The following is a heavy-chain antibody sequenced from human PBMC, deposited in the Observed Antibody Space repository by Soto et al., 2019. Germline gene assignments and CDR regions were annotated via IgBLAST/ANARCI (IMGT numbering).Heavy chain of an antibody. J-gene: IGHJ5*01. V-gene: IGHV4-30-4*01. Sequence: QVQLQESGPGLVKPSQTLSLTCTVSGGSISSGDYYWSWIRQPPGKGLEWIGYIYYSGGTYSNPSLRGRVHISVDTSKNQFSLKLTSVTAADTAVYYCARVIRVDSATHNWFDPWGQGTLVTVSS. CDR3: ARVIRVDSATHNWFDP. CDR2: IYYSGGT. D-gene: IGHD2-15*01. CDR1: GGSISSGDYY.